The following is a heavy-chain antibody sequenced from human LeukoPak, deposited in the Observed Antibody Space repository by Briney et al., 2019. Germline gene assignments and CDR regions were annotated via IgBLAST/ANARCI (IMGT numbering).Heavy chain of an antibody. CDR3: AKSGRGYSWYGDY. CDR1: GFTFSTYA. CDR2: ISDSDGST. Sequence: GGSLRLSCAASGFTFSTYAMSWVRQAPGKGLEWVSGISDSDGSTFYADSVKGRFTISRDNSKNTLYLQMNSLRAEDTAVYYCAKSGRGYSWYGDYWGQGTLVTVSS. J-gene: IGHJ4*02. D-gene: IGHD6-13*01. V-gene: IGHV3-23*01.